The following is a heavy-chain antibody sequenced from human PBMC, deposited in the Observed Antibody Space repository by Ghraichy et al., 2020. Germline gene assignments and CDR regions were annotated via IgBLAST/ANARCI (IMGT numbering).Heavy chain of an antibody. V-gene: IGHV1-18*01. Sequence: ASVKVSCKASGYTFTSYGISWVRQAPGQGLEWMGWISAYNGNTNYAQKLQGRVTMTTDTSTSTAYMELRSLRSDDTAVYYCARDLGDILTGVYWFDPWGQGTLVTVSS. CDR2: ISAYNGNT. CDR3: ARDLGDILTGVYWFDP. CDR1: GYTFTSYG. J-gene: IGHJ5*02. D-gene: IGHD3-9*01.